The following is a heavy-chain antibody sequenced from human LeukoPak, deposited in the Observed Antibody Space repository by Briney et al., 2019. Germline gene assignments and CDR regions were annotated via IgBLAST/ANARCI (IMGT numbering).Heavy chain of an antibody. CDR3: AKDRNYDSSGSMTY. J-gene: IGHJ4*02. CDR1: GLTFNNYA. CDR2: ISWNSGSI. D-gene: IGHD3-22*01. V-gene: IGHV3-9*01. Sequence: GGSLRLSCAVSGLTFNNYAMSWVRQAPGKGLEWVSGISWNSGSIGYADSVKGRFTISRDNAKNSLYLQMNSLRAEDTALYYCAKDRNYDSSGSMTYWGQGTLVTVSS.